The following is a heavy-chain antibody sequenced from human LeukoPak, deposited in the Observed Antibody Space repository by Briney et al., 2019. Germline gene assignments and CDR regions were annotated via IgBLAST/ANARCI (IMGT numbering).Heavy chain of an antibody. CDR2: IRYDGSNN. CDR1: GFTFSSYG. Sequence: GGSLRLSCAASGFTFSSYGMHWVRQAPGKGLEWVAFIRYDGSNNYYVDSVKGRFAISRDNSKNTLYLQMSSLRPEDSALYYCARGNGSPDHWGQGTLVTVSS. CDR3: ARGNGSPDH. V-gene: IGHV3-30*02. J-gene: IGHJ4*02.